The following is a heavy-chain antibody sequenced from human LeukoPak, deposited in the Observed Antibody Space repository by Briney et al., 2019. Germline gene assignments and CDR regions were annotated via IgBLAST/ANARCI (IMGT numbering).Heavy chain of an antibody. CDR1: GGSISSYY. CDR2: IYYSGST. Sequence: SETLSLTCTVSGGSISSYYWSWIRQPPGKGLEWVGYIYYSGSTNYNPSLKSRVTISVDTSKNQFSLKLSSVTAADTAVYYCARAYYCGGDCYQFDYWGQGTLVTVFS. D-gene: IGHD2-21*02. J-gene: IGHJ4*02. CDR3: ARAYYCGGDCYQFDY. V-gene: IGHV4-59*01.